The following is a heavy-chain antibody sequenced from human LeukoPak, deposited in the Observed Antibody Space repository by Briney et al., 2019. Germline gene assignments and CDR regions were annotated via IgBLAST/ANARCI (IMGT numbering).Heavy chain of an antibody. CDR1: GGSISSSSYY. CDR2: IYYSGST. D-gene: IGHD3-10*01. CDR3: AFKYGSGSYWIDY. Sequence: PSETLSLTCTVSGGSISSSSYYWGWIRQPPGKGLEWIGSIYYSGSTYYNPSLKSRVTISVDTSKNQFSLKLSSVTAADTAVYYCAFKYGSGSYWIDYWGQGTLVTVSS. J-gene: IGHJ4*02. V-gene: IGHV4-39*07.